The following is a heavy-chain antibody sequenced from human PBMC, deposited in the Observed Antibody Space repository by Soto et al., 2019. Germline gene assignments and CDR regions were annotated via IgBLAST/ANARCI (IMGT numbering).Heavy chain of an antibody. J-gene: IGHJ4*02. CDR1: GVTFSSYA. Sequence: ASVKVSCKASGVTFSSYAISWVRQAPGQGLEWMGGIIPIFGTANYAQKFQGRVTITADESTSTAYMELSSLRSEDTAVYYGAREGYYDRAYDWGQGTLVTVSS. CDR2: IIPIFGTA. D-gene: IGHD3-22*01. V-gene: IGHV1-69*13. CDR3: AREGYYDRAYD.